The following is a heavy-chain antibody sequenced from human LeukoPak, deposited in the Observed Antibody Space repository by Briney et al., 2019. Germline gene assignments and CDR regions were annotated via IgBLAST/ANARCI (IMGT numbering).Heavy chain of an antibody. CDR1: GGTFSSYA. CDR2: IIPIFGTA. CDR3: ARNLYYDFWSGYSFDY. V-gene: IGHV1-69*13. Sequence: SVKVSCKASGGTFSSYAISWVRRAPGQGREWMGGIIPIFGTANYAQKFQGRVTITADESTSTAYMELSSLRSEDTAVYYCARNLYYDFWSGYSFDYWGQGTLVTVSS. D-gene: IGHD3-3*01. J-gene: IGHJ4*02.